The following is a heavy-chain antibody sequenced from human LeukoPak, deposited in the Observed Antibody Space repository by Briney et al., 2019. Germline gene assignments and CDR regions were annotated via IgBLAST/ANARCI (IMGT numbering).Heavy chain of an antibody. Sequence: PSETLSLTCTVSGGSIDSYYWSWIRQPPGKGLEWIGHIYNSGSTNYNPSLKSRVTISVDSSKNQFSLKLSSVTAADTAVYYCARNRGISGYDLSVGYWGQGTLVTVSS. CDR2: IYNSGST. V-gene: IGHV4-59*08. J-gene: IGHJ4*02. CDR3: ARNRGISGYDLSVGY. CDR1: GGSIDSYY. D-gene: IGHD5-12*01.